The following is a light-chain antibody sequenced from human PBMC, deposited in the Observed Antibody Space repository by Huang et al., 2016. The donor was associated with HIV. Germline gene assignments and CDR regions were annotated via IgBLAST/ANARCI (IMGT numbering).Light chain of an antibody. V-gene: IGKV1-6*01. J-gene: IGKJ1*01. Sequence: AIQMTQSPSSLSASVGDRVTITCRASPGIRNDLSWYQQKPGKAPKLLIYAASTLQTGVPSRFSGGGSGTDFTLTISSLQPEDFATYYCLQDHGYPRTFGQGTKVEIK. CDR2: AAS. CDR1: PGIRND. CDR3: LQDHGYPRT.